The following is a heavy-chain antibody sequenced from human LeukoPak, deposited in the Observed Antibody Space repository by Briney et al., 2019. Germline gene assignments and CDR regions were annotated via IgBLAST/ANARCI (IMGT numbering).Heavy chain of an antibody. J-gene: IGHJ4*02. CDR1: GFTFSSYA. Sequence: GRSLRLCCAASGFTFSSYAMHWVRQAPGKGLEWVAVISYDGSNKYYADSVKGRFTISRDNSKNTLYLQMNSLRAEDTAVYYCARERSRSPFSKSYFDYWGQGTLVTVSS. CDR3: ARERSRSPFSKSYFDY. V-gene: IGHV3-30*04. CDR2: ISYDGSNK. D-gene: IGHD1-26*01.